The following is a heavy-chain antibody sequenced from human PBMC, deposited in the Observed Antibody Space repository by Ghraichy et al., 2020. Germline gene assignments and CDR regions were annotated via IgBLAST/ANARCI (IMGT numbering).Heavy chain of an antibody. CDR3: ARAPGDYGDYPGDY. CDR1: GGTFSSYA. V-gene: IGHV1-69*04. CDR2: IIPILGIA. D-gene: IGHD4-17*01. J-gene: IGHJ4*02. Sequence: SVKVSCKASGGTFSSYAISWVRQAPGQGLEWMGRIIPILGIANYAQKFQGRVTITADKSTSTAYMELSSLRSEDTAVYYCARAPGDYGDYPGDYWGQGTLVTVSS.